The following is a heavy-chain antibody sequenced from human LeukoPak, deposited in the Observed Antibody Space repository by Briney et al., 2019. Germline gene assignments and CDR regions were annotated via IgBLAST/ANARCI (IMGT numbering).Heavy chain of an antibody. V-gene: IGHV1-2*02. CDR1: GYTFTGYY. CDR2: INPNSGGT. CDR3: ARDPRGYGSPSDAFDI. Sequence: ASVKVSCKASGYTFTGYYMHWVRQAPGQGLEWMGWINPNSGGTNYAQKFQGRVTMTRDTPISTAYMELSRLRSDDTAVYYCARDPRGYGSPSDAFDIWGQGTMVTVPS. D-gene: IGHD3-10*01. J-gene: IGHJ3*02.